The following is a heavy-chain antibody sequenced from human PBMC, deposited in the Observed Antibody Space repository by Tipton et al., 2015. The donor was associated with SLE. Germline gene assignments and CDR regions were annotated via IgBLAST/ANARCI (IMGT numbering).Heavy chain of an antibody. Sequence: TLSLTCTVSGGSISSHYWSWIRQPPGKGLEWIGYIYYSGSTNYNPSLKSRVTISVDTSKNQFSLKLSSVTAADTAVYYCARDRRGRFTGGATTVGAFDIWGQGTMVTVSS. CDR3: ARDRRGRFTGGATTVGAFDI. D-gene: IGHD1-26*01. CDR2: IYYSGST. V-gene: IGHV4-59*11. CDR1: GGSISSHY. J-gene: IGHJ3*02.